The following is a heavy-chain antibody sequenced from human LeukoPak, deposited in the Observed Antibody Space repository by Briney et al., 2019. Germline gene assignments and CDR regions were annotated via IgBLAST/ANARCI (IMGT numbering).Heavy chain of an antibody. Sequence: PGGSLRLSCAASGFTVSSNYMSWVRQAPGKRLEWVSVIYSGGSTYYADSVKGRFTISRDNSKNTLYLQMNSLRAEDTAVYYCATLVVTQRKPYFDYWGQGTLVTVSS. CDR1: GFTVSSNY. V-gene: IGHV3-53*01. D-gene: IGHD4-23*01. J-gene: IGHJ4*02. CDR3: ATLVVTQRKPYFDY. CDR2: IYSGGST.